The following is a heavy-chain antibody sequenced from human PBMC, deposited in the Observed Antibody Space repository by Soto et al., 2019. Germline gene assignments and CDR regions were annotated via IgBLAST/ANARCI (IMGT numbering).Heavy chain of an antibody. J-gene: IGHJ6*02. CDR3: AKGGAGATNDDYYYGMDV. Sequence: QVQLVESEGGVVQPGRSLRLSCAASGFTFSSYGMHWVRQAPGKGLEWVAVISYDGSNKYYADSVKGRFTISRDNSKNTLYLQMNSLRAEDTAVYYCAKGGAGATNDDYYYGMDVWGQGTTVTVSS. V-gene: IGHV3-30*18. CDR1: GFTFSSYG. CDR2: ISYDGSNK. D-gene: IGHD1-26*01.